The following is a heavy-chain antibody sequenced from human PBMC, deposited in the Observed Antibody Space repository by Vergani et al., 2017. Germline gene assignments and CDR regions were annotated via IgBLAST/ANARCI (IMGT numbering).Heavy chain of an antibody. CDR3: VRQVFGCDS. CDR2: VSHSGST. V-gene: IGHV4-38-2*02. D-gene: IGHD3-16*01. J-gene: IGHJ4*02. CDR1: NYSIGRDYF. Sequence: QVHLQESGPGLVKPSETLSLTCSVSNYSIGRDYFWGWVRQPPGKGLEWMGSVSHSGSTWYNPSLNGRGTISIDMSKNQFFLKLRPVTAADTAVYYCVRQVFGCDSWGQGAPGTVSS.